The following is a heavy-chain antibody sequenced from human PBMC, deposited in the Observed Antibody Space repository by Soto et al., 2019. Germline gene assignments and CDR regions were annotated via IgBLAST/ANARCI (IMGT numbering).Heavy chain of an antibody. CDR1: GFTFTRYS. CDR3: ARESEDRTSNFDY. Sequence: EVQLVESGGGLVKPGGTLRLSCAASGFTFTRYSMNWVRQAPGKGLEWVSYISSTTNYTYYADSMKGRLTVSRDNAKNSVYLEMNSLSAEDTAVYYCARESEDRTSNFDYWGQGTLVTVSS. V-gene: IGHV3-21*01. J-gene: IGHJ4*02. CDR2: ISSTTNYT.